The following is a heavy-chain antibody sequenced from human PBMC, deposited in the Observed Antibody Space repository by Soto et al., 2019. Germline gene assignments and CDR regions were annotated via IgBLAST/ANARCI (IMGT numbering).Heavy chain of an antibody. D-gene: IGHD1-26*01. CDR3: ARDGCELPAFDI. Sequence: QVQLQESGPGLVKPSETLSLTCTVSGGSISSYYWSWIRQPPGKGVEWIGYIYYSGSTNYITSLKSRVTMSVDTSKTQYYLKLISVTAAGAAVYYCARDGCELPAFDIWGHGTMVTVSS. J-gene: IGHJ3*02. V-gene: IGHV4-59*01. CDR2: IYYSGST. CDR1: GGSISSYY.